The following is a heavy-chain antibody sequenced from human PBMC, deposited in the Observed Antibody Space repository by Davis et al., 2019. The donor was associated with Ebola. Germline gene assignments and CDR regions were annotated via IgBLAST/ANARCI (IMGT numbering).Heavy chain of an antibody. CDR2: INPNTENT. CDR3: ARGGYFDWLTRWHYYGMDV. V-gene: IGHV1-8*01. Sequence: SVPVPRLASLYIHTTHDSHRVRPPPRQGLEWLGGINPNTENTGYAQKFQGRVTMTRSTSISTAYMELSSLRSEDTAVYYCARGGYFDWLTRWHYYGMDVWGQGTTVTVSS. D-gene: IGHD3-9*01. J-gene: IGHJ6*02. CDR1: LYIHTTHD.